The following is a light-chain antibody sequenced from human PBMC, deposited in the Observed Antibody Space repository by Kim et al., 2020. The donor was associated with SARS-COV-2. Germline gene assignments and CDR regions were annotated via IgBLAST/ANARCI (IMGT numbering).Light chain of an antibody. V-gene: IGKV1-17*01. CDR3: LQHNTYPIT. Sequence: GHSVTITCRESQDIRNDLGWYQQNPGRAPKRLIYGASSLQSGVPSRFSGSGSGTEFTLTISSLQPEDFATYFCLQHNTYPITFGQGTRLEIK. CDR2: GAS. CDR1: QDIRND. J-gene: IGKJ5*01.